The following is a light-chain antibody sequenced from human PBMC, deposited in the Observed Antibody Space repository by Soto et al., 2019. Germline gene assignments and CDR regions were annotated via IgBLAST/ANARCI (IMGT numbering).Light chain of an antibody. CDR1: RGDIGAYNY. J-gene: IGLJ2*01. CDR3: SSYTTIKTVV. V-gene: IGLV2-14*01. CDR2: EVS. Sequence: QSALTQPASVSGSPGQSITISCSGTRGDIGAYNYVSWFQQSPGKAPKLIIYEVSNRPSGISDRFSGFKSANTAYLTISGVQPEDEADYHCSSYTTIKTVVFGGGTKLTVL.